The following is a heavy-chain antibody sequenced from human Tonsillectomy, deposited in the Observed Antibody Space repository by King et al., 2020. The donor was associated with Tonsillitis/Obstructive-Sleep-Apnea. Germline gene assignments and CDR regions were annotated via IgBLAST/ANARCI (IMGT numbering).Heavy chain of an antibody. Sequence: VQLQQWGAGLLKPSETLSLTCAVYGGSFSDYYWSWIRQPPGKGLEWIGEINHSGSTNCNPSLKSRVTRPVDTSKNQFSLKLSSVTAADTAVYYCARVSTMIVVVTNHDAFDNWGQATMVTVAS. J-gene: IGHJ3*02. CDR1: GGSFSDYY. CDR3: ARVSTMIVVVTNHDAFDN. V-gene: IGHV4-34*01. D-gene: IGHD3-22*01. CDR2: INHSGST.